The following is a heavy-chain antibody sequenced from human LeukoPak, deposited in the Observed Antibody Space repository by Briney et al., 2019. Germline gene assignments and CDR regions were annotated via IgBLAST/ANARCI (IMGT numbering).Heavy chain of an antibody. CDR3: ARDSGWTFYGDYPL. V-gene: IGHV3-11*04. CDR1: GFTFTSYS. J-gene: IGHJ4*02. Sequence: GGTLRLSCAGSGFTFTSYSMSWVRHAPGKWLEWVSAISPSGGSTYYADSVKGRFTISRDNAKNSLYLQMNSLRAEDTAVYYCARDSGWTFYGDYPLWGQGTLVTVSS. CDR2: ISPSGGST. D-gene: IGHD4-17*01.